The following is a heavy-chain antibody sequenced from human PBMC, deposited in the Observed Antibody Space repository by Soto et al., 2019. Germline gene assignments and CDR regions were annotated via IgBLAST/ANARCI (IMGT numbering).Heavy chain of an antibody. CDR2: INHSGST. CDR3: ARGRRGTQWTLGNYYYGMDV. J-gene: IGHJ6*02. Sequence: QVPLQQWGAGLLKPSETLSRTSAVYAESFSDYYFSWSRHRQPSGTALEWSGEINHSGSTNYNSSLKSRVTNSVDTTTRQFSLNLRSMTPADTAFCYCARGRRGTQWTLGNYYYGMDVWGQGTTVNVSS. V-gene: IGHV4-34*01. CDR1: AESFSDYY. D-gene: IGHD1-26*01.